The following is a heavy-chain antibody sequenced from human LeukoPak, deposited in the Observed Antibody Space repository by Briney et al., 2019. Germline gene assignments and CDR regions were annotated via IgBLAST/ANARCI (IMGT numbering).Heavy chain of an antibody. D-gene: IGHD3-9*01. Sequence: ASVKVSCKASGYTFTGYYMHWVRQAPGQGLEWMGWINPNSGGTNYAQKFQGRVTMTRDTSISTAYMELSRLRSDDTAVYYCARDHDILTGYYPLDYWGQGTLVTVSS. V-gene: IGHV1-2*02. CDR2: INPNSGGT. CDR1: GYTFTGYY. CDR3: ARDHDILTGYYPLDY. J-gene: IGHJ4*02.